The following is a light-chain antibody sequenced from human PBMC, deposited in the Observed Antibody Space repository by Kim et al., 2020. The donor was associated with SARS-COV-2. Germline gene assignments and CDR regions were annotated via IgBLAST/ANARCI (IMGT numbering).Light chain of an antibody. Sequence: SYELTQPPSVSVAPGKTARISCGENNIGSKSVHWYQQKPGQAPVLVIYHDSDRPSGIPERFSGSNSGDTATLTISRVEAGDGADYYCQVWDTTSDLAVF. CDR2: HDS. CDR3: QVWDTTSDLAV. J-gene: IGLJ7*01. CDR1: NIGSKS. V-gene: IGLV3-21*01.